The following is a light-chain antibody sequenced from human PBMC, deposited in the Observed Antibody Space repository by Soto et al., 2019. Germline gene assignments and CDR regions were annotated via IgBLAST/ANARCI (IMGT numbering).Light chain of an antibody. CDR2: DVS. V-gene: IGLV2-14*03. J-gene: IGLJ2*01. CDR3: SSYTTSSTYL. CDR1: GSNVGDYNF. Sequence: QSALTQPASVSGSPGQSITISCTGTGSNVGDYNFVSWFQHYPGKAPKLIIFDVSGRPSGVSDRFSGSKSGNTASLTISGLQTEDEADYFCSSYTTSSTYLFGGGTQLTVL.